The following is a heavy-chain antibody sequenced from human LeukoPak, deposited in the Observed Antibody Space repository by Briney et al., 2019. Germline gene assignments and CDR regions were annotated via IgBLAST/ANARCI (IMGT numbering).Heavy chain of an antibody. Sequence: SETLSLTCAVYGGSFSGYYWSWIRQPPGKGLEWIGEINHSGSTNYNPSLKSRVTISVDTSKNQFSLKLSSVTAADTAVYYCARDLQEADAFDIWGQGTMVTVSS. CDR2: INHSGST. J-gene: IGHJ3*02. CDR1: GGSFSGYY. CDR3: ARDLQEADAFDI. V-gene: IGHV4-34*01. D-gene: IGHD5-24*01.